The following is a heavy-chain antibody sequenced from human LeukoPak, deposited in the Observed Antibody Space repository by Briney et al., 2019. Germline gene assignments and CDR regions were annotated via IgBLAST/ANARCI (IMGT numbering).Heavy chain of an antibody. CDR2: FDPENGEA. CDR3: AAGGVYYLLDN. D-gene: IGHD3-10*01. Sequence: ASVKVSCKVSGYSPSEFSMHWVRQAPGKGLEWMGGFDPENGEAVYAQKFQGRVTMTEDTTTNTSYMELNSLKSEDTAVYYSAAGGVYYLLDNWGQGTLVTVSS. CDR1: GYSPSEFS. V-gene: IGHV1-24*01. J-gene: IGHJ4*02.